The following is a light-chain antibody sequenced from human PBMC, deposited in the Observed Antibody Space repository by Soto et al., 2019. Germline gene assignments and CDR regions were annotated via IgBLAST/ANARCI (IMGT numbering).Light chain of an antibody. CDR2: RNN. CDR3: ATRDDSLKVL. Sequence: QSVLAQPPSASGTPGQRVTISCSGSSSNIGSNTVNWYQQLPGAAPKLLIYRNNQRPSGVPDRFSGSKSGTSASLAISGLQSEDEADYYCATRDDSLKVLFGGGTKLTVL. V-gene: IGLV1-44*01. CDR1: SSNIGSNT. J-gene: IGLJ2*01.